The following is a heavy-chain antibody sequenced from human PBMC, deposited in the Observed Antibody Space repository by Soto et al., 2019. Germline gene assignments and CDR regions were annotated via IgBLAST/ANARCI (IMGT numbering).Heavy chain of an antibody. D-gene: IGHD6-13*01. CDR1: GYTFTSYD. Sequence: QVQLVQSGAEVKKPGASVKVSCKASGYTFTSYDSNWVRQATGQGIEWMGWMNPNSGNTGYAQKFQGRVTMTRNTSISTEYMELSSLRSEDTAVYYCARGRYSSFSPGDWGQGTLVTVSS. V-gene: IGHV1-8*01. J-gene: IGHJ4*02. CDR2: MNPNSGNT. CDR3: ARGRYSSFSPGD.